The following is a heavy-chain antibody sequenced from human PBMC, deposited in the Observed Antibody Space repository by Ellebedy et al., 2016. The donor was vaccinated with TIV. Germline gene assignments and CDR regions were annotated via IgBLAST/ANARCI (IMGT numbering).Heavy chain of an antibody. CDR2: IIPILGIA. CDR3: ARDLVDTAMVTNDY. CDR1: GGTFSSYA. D-gene: IGHD5-18*01. V-gene: IGHV1-69*04. J-gene: IGHJ4*02. Sequence: AASVKVSCKASGGTFSSYAISWVRQAPGQGLEWMGRIIPILGIANYAQKFQGRVTITADKSTSTAYMELSSLRSEDTAVYYCARDLVDTAMVTNDYWGQGTLVTVSS.